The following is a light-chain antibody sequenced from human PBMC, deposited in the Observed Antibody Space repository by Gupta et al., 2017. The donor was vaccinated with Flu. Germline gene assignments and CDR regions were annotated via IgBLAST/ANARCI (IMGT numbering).Light chain of an antibody. CDR2: GAS. Sequence: DIVLMQSPATLSVSPGNNATLSCWASQSLVGSYLGWYQQKPGQAPRLLIYGASNRATGVPDRFSGSGSGTEFTLTITKLEPEDFAIYYCQQEGNFPITFGRGTKVDIK. J-gene: IGKJ4*01. CDR1: QSLVGSY. V-gene: IGKV3-20*01. CDR3: QQEGNFPIT.